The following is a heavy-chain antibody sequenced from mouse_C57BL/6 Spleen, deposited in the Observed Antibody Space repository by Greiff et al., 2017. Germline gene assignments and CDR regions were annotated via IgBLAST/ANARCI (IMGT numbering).Heavy chain of an antibody. Sequence: EVQLVESGPGLVKPSQSLSLTCSVTGYSITSGYYWNWIRQFPGNKLEWMGYISYDGSNNYNPSLKNRISITRDTSKNQFFLKLNSVTTEDTATYYCARRDYYGSPYDYWGQGTSVTVSS. J-gene: IGHJ4*01. CDR1: GYSITSGYY. CDR3: ARRDYYGSPYDY. CDR2: ISYDGSN. D-gene: IGHD1-1*01. V-gene: IGHV3-6*01.